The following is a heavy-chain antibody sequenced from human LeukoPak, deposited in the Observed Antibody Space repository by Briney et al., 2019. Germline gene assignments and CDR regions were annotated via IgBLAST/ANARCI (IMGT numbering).Heavy chain of an antibody. Sequence: PGGSLRLSCADSGFTFSSHWMHWVRQAPGKGLVWVSRIKYDASSTSYADSVKGRFTISRDNAKNTLYLQMNSLRAEDTAVYYCAREKSSSWYGPFDYWGQGTLVTVSS. V-gene: IGHV3-74*01. D-gene: IGHD6-13*01. J-gene: IGHJ4*02. CDR2: IKYDASST. CDR1: GFTFSSHW. CDR3: AREKSSSWYGPFDY.